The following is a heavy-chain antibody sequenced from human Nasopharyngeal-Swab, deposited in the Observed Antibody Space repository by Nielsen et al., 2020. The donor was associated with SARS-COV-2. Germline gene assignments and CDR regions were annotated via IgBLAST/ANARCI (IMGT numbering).Heavy chain of an antibody. J-gene: IGHJ3*02. V-gene: IGHV3-20*01. CDR3: ARVSRCSGGSCYFSFDI. D-gene: IGHD2-15*01. Sequence: WIRQPPGKGLERVSGINWNGGSTGYADSVKGRFTISRDNAKNSLYLQMNSLRAEDTALYHCARVSRCSGGSCYFSFDIWGQGTMVTVSS. CDR2: INWNGGST.